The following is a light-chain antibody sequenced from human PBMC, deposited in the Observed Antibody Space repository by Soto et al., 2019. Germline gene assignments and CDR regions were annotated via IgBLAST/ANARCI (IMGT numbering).Light chain of an antibody. J-gene: IGLJ1*01. CDR1: SCDVGGYNY. CDR2: EVS. Sequence: QSVLAQPASVSGSPGQSITISCTGTSCDVGGYNYVSWYQQHPGKAPKLMIFEVSNRPSGVSNRFSGSKSGNTASLTISGLQTEDEADYYCTSYTSSFTHLFGTGTKVTVL. CDR3: TSYTSSFTHL. V-gene: IGLV2-14*01.